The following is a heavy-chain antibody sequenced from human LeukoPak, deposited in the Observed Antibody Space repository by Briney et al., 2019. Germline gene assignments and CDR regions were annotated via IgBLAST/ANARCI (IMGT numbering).Heavy chain of an antibody. CDR1: GGTFSSYA. CDR3: ARDAGGGDYYFDY. V-gene: IGHV1-69*13. CDR2: IIPIFGTA. D-gene: IGHD2-21*02. J-gene: IGHJ4*02. Sequence: SVKVSCKASGGTFSSYAISWVRQAPGQGLEWMGGIIPIFGTANYAQKFQGRVTITADESTSTAYMELSSLRSEDTAVYYCARDAGGGDYYFDYWGQGTLVTVSS.